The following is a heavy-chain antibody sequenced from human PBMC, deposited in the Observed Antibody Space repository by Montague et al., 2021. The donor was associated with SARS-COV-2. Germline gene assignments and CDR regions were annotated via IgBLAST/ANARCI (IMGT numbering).Heavy chain of an antibody. Sequence: TKYNPSLSSRVTISLDTSNNQFSLRLTSVTISDTAVYYCARGRVTRAGFDYWGQGIRVIVSS. D-gene: IGHD2-21*02. CDR3: ARGRVTRAGFDY. V-gene: IGHV4-34*01. J-gene: IGHJ4*02. CDR2: T.